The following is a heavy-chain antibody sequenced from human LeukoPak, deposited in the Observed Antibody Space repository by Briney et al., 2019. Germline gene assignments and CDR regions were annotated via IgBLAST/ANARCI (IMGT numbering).Heavy chain of an antibody. CDR3: ARGIRFLEWLSGFDY. CDR2: INWNGGST. V-gene: IGHV3-20*04. CDR1: GFTFDDYG. D-gene: IGHD3-3*01. Sequence: GGSLRLSCAASGFTFDDYGMSWVRQVPGKGPEWVSGINWNGGSTGYADSVKGRFTISRDNAKNSLYLQMDSLRVEDTALYYCARGIRFLEWLSGFDYWGQGTLVTVSS. J-gene: IGHJ4*02.